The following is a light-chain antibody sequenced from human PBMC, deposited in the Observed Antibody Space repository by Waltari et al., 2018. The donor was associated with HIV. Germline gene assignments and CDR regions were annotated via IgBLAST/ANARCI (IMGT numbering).Light chain of an antibody. J-gene: IGKJ3*01. CDR1: RYIGDW. CDR2: TAS. CDR3: QQYKSYSFT. V-gene: IGKV1-5*03. Sequence: DIQVTQSPSNLSASVGDKVTITCRASRYIGDWLAWSQHKPRQAPKLLIYTASTLHTGVPSRFSGSGSGTDFALTIASLQVDDFATYYCQQYKSYSFTFGPGTTVEMK.